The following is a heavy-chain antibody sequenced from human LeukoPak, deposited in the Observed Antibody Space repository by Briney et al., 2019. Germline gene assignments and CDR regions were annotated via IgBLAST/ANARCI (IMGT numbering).Heavy chain of an antibody. CDR3: ARVKLVRGVITDAFDI. Sequence: GGSLRLSCAASGFTFSSYEMNWVRQAPGKGLEWVSYISSSGSTIYYADSVKGRFTISRDNAKNSLYLQMNSLRAEDTAVYYCARVKLVRGVITDAFDIWGQGTMVTVSS. J-gene: IGHJ3*02. CDR1: GFTFSSYE. CDR2: ISSSGSTI. D-gene: IGHD3-10*01. V-gene: IGHV3-48*03.